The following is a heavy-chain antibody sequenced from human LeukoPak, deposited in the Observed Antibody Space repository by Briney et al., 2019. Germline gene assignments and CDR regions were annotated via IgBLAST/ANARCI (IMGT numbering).Heavy chain of an antibody. Sequence: GASVKVSCKASGYTFTTYYIHWVRQAPGQGLEWMGIINPSGGSTSYAQKFQGRVTMTRDTSTSTVYMELSSLRSEDTAVYYCASPSYYDSSGYRSLVYWGQGTLVTVSS. D-gene: IGHD3-22*01. CDR3: ASPSYYDSSGYRSLVY. V-gene: IGHV1-46*01. CDR1: GYTFTTYY. J-gene: IGHJ4*02. CDR2: INPSGGST.